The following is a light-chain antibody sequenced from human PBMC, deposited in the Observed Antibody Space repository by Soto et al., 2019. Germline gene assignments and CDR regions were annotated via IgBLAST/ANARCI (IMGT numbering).Light chain of an antibody. V-gene: IGLV2-11*01. CDR1: SSDVGGYNY. J-gene: IGLJ1*01. Sequence: QSVLTQPRSVSGSPGQSVTISCTGTSSDVGGYNYVSWYQQYPGKAPKVMIYAVTKRPSGVPDRISGSKSGNTASLTISGFKVENEVIYYGGSYAAPYPHYASGPGTKVPVL. CDR3: GSYAAPYPHYA. CDR2: AVT.